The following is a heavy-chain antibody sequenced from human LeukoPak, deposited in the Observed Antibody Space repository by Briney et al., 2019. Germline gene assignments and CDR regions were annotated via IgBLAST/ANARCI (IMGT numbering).Heavy chain of an antibody. CDR1: GGSISTYH. J-gene: IGHJ4*02. V-gene: IGHV4-59*01. CDR2: IYYSGST. D-gene: IGHD3-22*01. CDR3: ARENSYYDSNGYYFGSGYFDY. Sequence: PSETLSLTCTVSGGSISTYHWSWIRQPPGKGLEWIGYIYYSGSTNYNPSLQSRVTISVDTSKNQFSLRLSSVTAADTAVYYCARENSYYDSNGYYFGSGYFDYWGQGTLVTVSS.